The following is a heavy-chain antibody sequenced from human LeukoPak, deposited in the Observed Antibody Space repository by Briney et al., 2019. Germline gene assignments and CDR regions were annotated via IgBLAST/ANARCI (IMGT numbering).Heavy chain of an antibody. V-gene: IGHV3-9*01. CDR3: ARDAAPWELLPVDY. Sequence: GGSLRLSCAASGFTFDDYAMHWVRQAPGKGLECVSGISWNSGSIGYADSVKGRFTISRDNAKNSLYLQMNSLRAEDTAVYYCARDAAPWELLPVDYWGQGTLVTVSS. J-gene: IGHJ4*02. D-gene: IGHD1-26*01. CDR2: ISWNSGSI. CDR1: GFTFDDYA.